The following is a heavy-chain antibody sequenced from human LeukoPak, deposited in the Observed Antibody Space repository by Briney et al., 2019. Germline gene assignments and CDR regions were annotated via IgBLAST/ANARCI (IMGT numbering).Heavy chain of an antibody. Sequence: PSETLSLTCAVSGGSISSNSYYWGWIRQPPGKGLEWIGSIYYSGSTYYNPSLKSRVTISVDTSKNQFSLKLSSVTAADTAVYYCKGSGSYSVPDQNYYYCYMDVWGKGTTVTVSS. J-gene: IGHJ6*03. V-gene: IGHV4-39*07. CDR1: GGSISSNSYY. D-gene: IGHD1-26*01. CDR2: IYYSGST. CDR3: KGSGSYSVPDQNYYYCYMDV.